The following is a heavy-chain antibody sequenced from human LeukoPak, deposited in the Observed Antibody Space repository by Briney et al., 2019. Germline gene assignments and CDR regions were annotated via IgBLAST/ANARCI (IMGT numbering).Heavy chain of an antibody. Sequence: GGSLRLSCAASGFTFSSHWMHWVRQAPGKGLVWVSRINSDGSSTSYADSVKGRFTISRDNAKNTLYVQMNSLRAEDTAVYYCARVAYSSSWYIDYWGQGTQVTVSS. J-gene: IGHJ4*02. CDR3: ARVAYSSSWYIDY. CDR2: INSDGSST. CDR1: GFTFSSHW. V-gene: IGHV3-74*01. D-gene: IGHD6-13*01.